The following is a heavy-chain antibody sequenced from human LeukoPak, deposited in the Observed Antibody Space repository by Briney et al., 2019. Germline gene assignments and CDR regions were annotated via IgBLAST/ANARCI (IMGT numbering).Heavy chain of an antibody. CDR3: AKLPGRAADY. Sequence: PGGSLRLSCVASGFTFSSYVMNWVRQAPGKELEWVSGISDSGGGTYYADSVKGRFTISRDNSKNTLYLQMNSLRAEDTAIYYCAKLPGRAADYWGQGTLVTVSS. V-gene: IGHV3-23*01. CDR2: ISDSGGGT. CDR1: GFTFSSYV. J-gene: IGHJ4*02.